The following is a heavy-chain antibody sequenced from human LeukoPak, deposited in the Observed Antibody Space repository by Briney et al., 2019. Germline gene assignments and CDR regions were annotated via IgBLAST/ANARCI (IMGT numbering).Heavy chain of an antibody. J-gene: IGHJ3*02. CDR2: LSPSGADT. V-gene: IGHV3-23*01. Sequence: GGSLRLSCAASGFTFTNYALNWGRQAPGKGLEWVSTLSPSGADTYYADSVKGRFTISREISKNTLYLQMNSLRAEDTAVYYCARRAYNWGAFDIWGQGTMVTVSS. CDR3: ARRAYNWGAFDI. CDR1: GFTFTNYA. D-gene: IGHD5-24*01.